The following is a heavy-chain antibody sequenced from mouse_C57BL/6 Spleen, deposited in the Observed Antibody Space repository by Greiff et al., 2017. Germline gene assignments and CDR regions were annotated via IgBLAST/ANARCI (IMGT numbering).Heavy chain of an antibody. CDR1: GFTFSDYY. CDR3: ARGDWDDAMDY. V-gene: IGHV5-16*01. J-gene: IGHJ4*01. Sequence: EVHLVESEGGLVQPGSSMKLSCTASGFTFSDYYMAWVRQVPEKGLEWVANINYDGSSTYYLDSLKSRFIISRDNAKNIRYLQMSSLKSEDTATYYCARGDWDDAMDYWGQGTSVTVSS. D-gene: IGHD4-1*01. CDR2: INYDGSST.